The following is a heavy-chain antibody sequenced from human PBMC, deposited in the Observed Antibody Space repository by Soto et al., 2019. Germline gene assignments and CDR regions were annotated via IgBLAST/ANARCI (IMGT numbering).Heavy chain of an antibody. V-gene: IGHV4-34*01. CDR2: INHSGST. J-gene: IGHJ4*02. Sequence: PSETLSLTCAVYGGSFGGYYWSWIRQPPGKGLEWIGEINHSGSTNYNPSLKSRVTISVDTSKNQFSLKLSSVTAADTAVYYCARKVGIAAAGNVDYWGQGTLVTVSS. CDR1: GGSFGGYY. CDR3: ARKVGIAAAGNVDY. D-gene: IGHD6-13*01.